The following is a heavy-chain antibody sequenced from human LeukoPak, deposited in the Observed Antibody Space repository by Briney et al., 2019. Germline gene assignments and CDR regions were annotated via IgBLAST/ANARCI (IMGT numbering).Heavy chain of an antibody. CDR3: AKLPRGGYDFWSGYYAPFDY. CDR1: GFTFSSYG. D-gene: IGHD3-3*01. J-gene: IGHJ4*02. Sequence: GGSLRLSCAASGFTFSSYGMHWVRQAPDKGLEWVAFIRYDGSNKYYADSVKGRFTISRDNSKNTLYLQMNSLRAEDTAVYYCAKLPRGGYDFWSGYYAPFDYWGQGTLVTVSS. V-gene: IGHV3-30*02. CDR2: IRYDGSNK.